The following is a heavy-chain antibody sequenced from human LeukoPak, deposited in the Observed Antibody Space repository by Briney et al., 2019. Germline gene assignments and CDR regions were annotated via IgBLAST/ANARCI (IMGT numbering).Heavy chain of an antibody. CDR3: ARGHSSGWYNYFDY. Sequence: RAGGSLRLSCAASGFTFDDYGMSWVRQAPGKGLEWVSGINWNGRSTGYADSVKGRFTISRDNAKNSLYLQMNSLRAEDTALYYCARGHSSGWYNYFDYGGQGTLVTVSS. CDR1: GFTFDDYG. J-gene: IGHJ4*02. CDR2: INWNGRST. V-gene: IGHV3-20*04. D-gene: IGHD6-19*01.